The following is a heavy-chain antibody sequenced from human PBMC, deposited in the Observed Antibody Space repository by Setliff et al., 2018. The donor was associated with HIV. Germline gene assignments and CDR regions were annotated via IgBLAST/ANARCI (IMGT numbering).Heavy chain of an antibody. D-gene: IGHD6-13*01. CDR1: GFTFSSYG. V-gene: IGHV3-21*01. CDR3: TSRSRAAAGMLSYYYMDV. Sequence: GGSLRLSCAASGFTFSSYGMNWVRQPPGKGLEWVSSISSGSDYIYYADSVKGRFTISRDNAKNSLYLQMNNPRTEDTAMYYCTSRSRAAAGMLSYYYMDVWGKGTTVTVSS. CDR2: ISSGSDYI. J-gene: IGHJ6*03.